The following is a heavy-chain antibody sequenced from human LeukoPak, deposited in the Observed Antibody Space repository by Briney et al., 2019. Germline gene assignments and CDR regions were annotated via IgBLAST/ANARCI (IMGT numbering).Heavy chain of an antibody. J-gene: IGHJ4*02. CDR2: IKQDGSEK. CDR3: ARSLLLRSGWVDY. CDR1: GFTFSSYW. D-gene: IGHD3-22*01. V-gene: IGHV3-7*01. Sequence: GGSLRLSCAASGFTFSSYWMSWVRQAPGKGLEWVANIKQDGSEKYYVDSVKGRFTISRDNAKNSLYLQMNSLRAEDTAVYYCARSLLLRSGWVDYWGQGTLVTVSS.